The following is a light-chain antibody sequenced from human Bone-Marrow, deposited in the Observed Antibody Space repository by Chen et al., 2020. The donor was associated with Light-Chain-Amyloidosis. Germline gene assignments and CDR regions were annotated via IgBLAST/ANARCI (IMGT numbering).Light chain of an antibody. CDR2: RDT. Sequence: SYELTQPPSVSVSPGQTARITCSGDDLPTKYAYWYQQKPGQAPVLVIHRDTERPSGISVRFSGSSSGQTATLTISGVQAEDEADYHCQSADSSGTYEVIFGGGTKLTVL. J-gene: IGLJ2*01. CDR3: QSADSSGTYEVI. CDR1: DLPTKY. V-gene: IGLV3-25*03.